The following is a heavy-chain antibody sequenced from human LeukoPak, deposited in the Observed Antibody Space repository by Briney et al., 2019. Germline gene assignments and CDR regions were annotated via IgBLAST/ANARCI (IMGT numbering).Heavy chain of an antibody. CDR1: GGTFSSYA. D-gene: IGHD2-21*01. CDR3: AMPVIADYPNPFDI. Sequence: SVKVSCKASGGTFSSYAISWVRQAPGQGLEWMGGIIPIFGTANYAQKFQGRVTITADESTSTAYMELSSLRSEDTAVYYCAMPVIADYPNPFDIWGQGTMVTVSS. J-gene: IGHJ3*02. CDR2: IIPIFGTA. V-gene: IGHV1-69*13.